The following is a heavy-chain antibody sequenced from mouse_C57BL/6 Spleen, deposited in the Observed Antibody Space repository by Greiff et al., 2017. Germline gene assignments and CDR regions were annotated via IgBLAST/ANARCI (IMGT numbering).Heavy chain of an antibody. CDR2: IYPRSGNT. Sequence: VQLQQSGAELARPGASVKLSCKASGYTFTSYGISWVKQRTGQGLEWIGEIYPRSGNTYYNEKFKGKATLTADKSSSTAYMELRSLTSEDSAVYFCARGGLWLRRYFDVWGTGTTVTVSS. CDR1: GYTFTSYG. D-gene: IGHD2-2*01. CDR3: ARGGLWLRRYFDV. V-gene: IGHV1-81*01. J-gene: IGHJ1*03.